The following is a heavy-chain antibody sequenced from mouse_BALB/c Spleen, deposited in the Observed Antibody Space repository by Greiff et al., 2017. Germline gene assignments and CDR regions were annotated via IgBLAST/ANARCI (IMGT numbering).Heavy chain of an antibody. V-gene: IGHV5-17*02. Sequence: EVMLMESGGGLVQPGGSRKLSCAASGFTFSSFGMHWVRQAPEKGLEWVAYISSGSSTIYYADTVKGRFTISRDNPKNTLFLQMTSLRSEDTAMYYCASYGSSYGYAMDYWGQGTSVTVSS. J-gene: IGHJ4*01. CDR1: GFTFSSFG. CDR2: ISSGSSTI. D-gene: IGHD1-1*01. CDR3: ASYGSSYGYAMDY.